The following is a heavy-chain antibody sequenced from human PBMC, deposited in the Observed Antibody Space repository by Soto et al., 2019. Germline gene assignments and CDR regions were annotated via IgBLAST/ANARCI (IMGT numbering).Heavy chain of an antibody. CDR3: ARVRGIAVAPDAFDI. D-gene: IGHD6-19*01. Sequence: ASVKVSCKASGYTFTSYGVSWVRQAPGQGLEWMGWISAYNGNTNYAQKLQGRVTMTTDTSTSTAYMELRSLRSDDTAVYYCARVRGIAVAPDAFDIWGQGTMVTVS. CDR1: GYTFTSYG. CDR2: ISAYNGNT. J-gene: IGHJ3*02. V-gene: IGHV1-18*01.